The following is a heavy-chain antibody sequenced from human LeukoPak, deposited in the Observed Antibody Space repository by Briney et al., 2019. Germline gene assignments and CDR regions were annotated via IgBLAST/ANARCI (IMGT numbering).Heavy chain of an antibody. CDR3: ARAGYGGSYYDILTGYYSLIYFDY. Sequence: ASVKVSCKASGYTFTGYYMHWVRQAPGQGLEWMGWINTNTGNPTYAQGFTGRFVFSLDTSVSTAYLQISSLKAEDTAVYYCARAGYGGSYYDILTGYYSLIYFDYWGQGTLVTVSS. CDR2: INTNTGNP. V-gene: IGHV7-4-1*02. J-gene: IGHJ4*02. CDR1: GYTFTGYY. D-gene: IGHD3-9*01.